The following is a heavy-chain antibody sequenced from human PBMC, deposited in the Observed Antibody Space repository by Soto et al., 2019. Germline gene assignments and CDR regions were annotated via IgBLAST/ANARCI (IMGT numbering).Heavy chain of an antibody. J-gene: IGHJ6*03. D-gene: IGHD4-4*01. CDR2: IYHSGST. V-gene: IGHV4-59*08. Sequence: SETLSLTCTVSGGSISNYYWSWIRQPPGKGLEWIGYIYHSGSTKYNPSLKSRVTISVDTSRTRFSLKLSSVTAADTAVYYCARSGDYSNYYYYYMDVWGKGTTVTISS. CDR3: ARSGDYSNYYYYYMDV. CDR1: GGSISNYY.